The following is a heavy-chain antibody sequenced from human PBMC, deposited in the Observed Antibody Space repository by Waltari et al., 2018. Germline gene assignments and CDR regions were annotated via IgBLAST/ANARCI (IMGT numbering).Heavy chain of an antibody. D-gene: IGHD3-22*01. V-gene: IGHV3-49*03. Sequence: EVQLVESGGGLVQQGRSLRLSCQASGFIFGDYAMSWFRRAPGKGLEWVGFIRGTPYGGTTEYAASVKGRFIISRDDSKAIAHLQLSSLKTEDTAVYYCARGVSGYSSYFDYWGQGTLVTVSS. CDR1: GFIFGDYA. CDR3: ARGVSGYSSYFDY. CDR2: IRGTPYGGTT. J-gene: IGHJ4*02.